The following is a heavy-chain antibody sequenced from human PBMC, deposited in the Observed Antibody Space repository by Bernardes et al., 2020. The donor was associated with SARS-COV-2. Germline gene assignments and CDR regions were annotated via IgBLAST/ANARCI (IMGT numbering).Heavy chain of an antibody. D-gene: IGHD6-6*01. J-gene: IGHJ4*02. Sequence: SGPTLVKPTQTLTLTCTFSGFSLSTNGVGVGWIRQPPGGALEWLALIYWDDDERYSPSLKSRLTITRDTSKNQVVLTMTNMDPVDTATYYCAHRSTNYSSSLFDYWGQGTLVTVSS. CDR3: AHRSTNYSSSLFDY. CDR2: IYWDDDE. V-gene: IGHV2-5*02. CDR1: GFSLSTNGVG.